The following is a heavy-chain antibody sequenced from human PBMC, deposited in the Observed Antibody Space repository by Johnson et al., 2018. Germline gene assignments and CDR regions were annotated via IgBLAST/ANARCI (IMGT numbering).Heavy chain of an antibody. V-gene: IGHV4-61*08. J-gene: IGHJ4*02. CDR1: GGSISSGGYY. D-gene: IGHD2-2*01. CDR2: IYYSGST. CDR3: TRGAYPPLPSY. Sequence: QVQLQESGPGLVKPSQPLSLTCTVSGGSISSGGYYWSWIRQHPGKGLEWIGYIYYSGSTNSNPSLKSRVTISIDTSKNQSSLKRSSVTPADTAMYYCTRGAYPPLPSYWGQGTLVTVSS.